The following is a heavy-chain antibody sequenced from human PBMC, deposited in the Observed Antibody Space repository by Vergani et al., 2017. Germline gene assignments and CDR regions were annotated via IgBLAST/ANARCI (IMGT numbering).Heavy chain of an antibody. D-gene: IGHD1-26*01. J-gene: IGHJ4*02. Sequence: VQLVESGGGVVQPGRSLRLSCAASGFTFSSYDMHWVRQATGKGLEWVSAIGTAGDTYYPGSVKGRFTISRENAKNSLYLQMNSLRAGDTAVYYCARGLSGTGFDYWGQGTLVTVSS. V-gene: IGHV3-13*01. CDR2: IGTAGDT. CDR3: ARGLSGTGFDY. CDR1: GFTFSSYD.